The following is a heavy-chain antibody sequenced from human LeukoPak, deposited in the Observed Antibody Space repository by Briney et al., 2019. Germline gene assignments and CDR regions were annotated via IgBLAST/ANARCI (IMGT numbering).Heavy chain of an antibody. CDR2: INPNSGGT. Sequence: ASVKVSCKASGYTFTGYYMHWVRQAPGQGLEWMGWINPNSGGTNYAQKFQGRVTMTRDTSISTAYMELSRLRSDDTAVYYCAGQYCSSTSCQSLSDYWGQGTLVTVSS. J-gene: IGHJ4*02. CDR1: GYTFTGYY. D-gene: IGHD2-2*01. CDR3: AGQYCSSTSCQSLSDY. V-gene: IGHV1-2*02.